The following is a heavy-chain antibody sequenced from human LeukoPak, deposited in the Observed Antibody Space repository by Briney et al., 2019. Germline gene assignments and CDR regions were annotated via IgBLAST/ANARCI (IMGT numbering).Heavy chain of an antibody. CDR3: AKIYCSDITCYLDF. CDR1: GGSISSYY. CDR2: IYTSGST. V-gene: IGHV4-4*07. Sequence: SETLSLTCTVSGGSISSYYWSWIRQPAGKGLEWIGRIYTSGSTNYNPSLKSRVTMSVDKSKNQFSLRLSSVTAADTAVYYCAKIYCSDITCYLDFWGQGTLVTVSS. J-gene: IGHJ4*02. D-gene: IGHD2-15*01.